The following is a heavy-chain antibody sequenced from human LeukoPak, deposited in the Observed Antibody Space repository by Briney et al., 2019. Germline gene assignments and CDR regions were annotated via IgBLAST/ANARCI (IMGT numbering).Heavy chain of an antibody. J-gene: IGHJ4*02. Sequence: SVKVSCKASAGTFSSYAISWVRQAPGQGLEWMGRIIPIFGTANYAQKFQGRVTITTDESTSTAYMELSSLRSEDTAVYYCARALVVVAANYYFDYWGQGTLVTVSS. V-gene: IGHV1-69*05. CDR2: IIPIFGTA. CDR1: AGTFSSYA. CDR3: ARALVVVAANYYFDY. D-gene: IGHD2-15*01.